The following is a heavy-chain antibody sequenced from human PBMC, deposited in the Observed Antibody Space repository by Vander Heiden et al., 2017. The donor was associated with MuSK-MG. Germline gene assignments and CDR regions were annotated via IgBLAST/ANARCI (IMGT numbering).Heavy chain of an antibody. V-gene: IGHV3-30*01. CDR1: GFTFTSYT. J-gene: IGHJ4*02. D-gene: IGHD1-26*01. CDR2: ISYDGSNK. Sequence: QVQLVESGGGVVQPGRSLRLSCAASGFTFTSYTMHWTRQAPGKGLEWGAVISYDGSNKYYADSLEGRFTISKDKSKNTLYLEMNSLRAEDTAVYYCARVGEVGAIDYWGQGTLVTVSS. CDR3: ARVGEVGAIDY.